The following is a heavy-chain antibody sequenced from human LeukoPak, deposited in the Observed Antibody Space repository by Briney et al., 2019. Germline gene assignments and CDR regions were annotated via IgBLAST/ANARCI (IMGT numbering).Heavy chain of an antibody. Sequence: SETLSLTCTVSGGXISSYYCSWIRQPPGKALEWIGNIDYSGSTNYNPSLKSRVTISDDTSKNQLSLKVTSVTAADTAVYYCARGSRDGYIGFLDCWGQGTLVTVSS. CDR3: ARGSRDGYIGFLDC. D-gene: IGHD5-24*01. J-gene: IGHJ4*02. V-gene: IGHV4-59*01. CDR1: GGXISSYY. CDR2: IDYSGST.